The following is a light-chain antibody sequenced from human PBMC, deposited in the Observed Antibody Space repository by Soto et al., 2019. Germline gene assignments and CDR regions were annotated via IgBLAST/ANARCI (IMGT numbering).Light chain of an antibody. J-gene: IGLJ1*01. CDR1: TSDIVGYNY. V-gene: IGLV2-14*03. Sequence: QSVLTQPASVYGSPGQSITISCTGTTSDIVGYNYVSWYQHRRGKPPKLMLYGVGNRPAGVSSRFSGSKSGSTASLTISGLQAGDEADYYCSSYTASSTLVFGTGTKLTVL. CDR3: SSYTASSTLV. CDR2: GVG.